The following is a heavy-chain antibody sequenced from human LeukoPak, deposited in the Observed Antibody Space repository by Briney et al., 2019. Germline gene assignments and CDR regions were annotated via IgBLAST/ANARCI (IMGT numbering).Heavy chain of an antibody. Sequence: GGSLRLPCAASGFTFSDHYMAWVRQAPGKGLEWVARSADKANSYTTLYAASVKGRFTISRDHSKDSLYLQMNSLKSEDMAVYYCVRGFNSFDMWGQGAMVTVSS. CDR2: SADKANSYTT. V-gene: IGHV3-72*01. J-gene: IGHJ3*02. CDR1: GFTFSDHY. CDR3: VRGFNSFDM.